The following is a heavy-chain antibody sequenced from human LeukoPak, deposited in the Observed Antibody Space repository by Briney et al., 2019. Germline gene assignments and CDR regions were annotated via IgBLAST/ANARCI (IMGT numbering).Heavy chain of an antibody. CDR2: MNPNSGNT. V-gene: IGHV1-8*01. CDR3: ARVLTRPRRYGDCYSIDY. Sequence: ASVKVSCKASGYTFTSYDINWVRQATGQGLEWMGWMNPNSGNTGYAQKFQGRVTMTRNTSISTAYMELSSLRSEDTAVYYCARVLTRPRRYGDCYSIDYWGQGTLVTVSS. CDR1: GYTFTSYD. D-gene: IGHD2-21*02. J-gene: IGHJ4*02.